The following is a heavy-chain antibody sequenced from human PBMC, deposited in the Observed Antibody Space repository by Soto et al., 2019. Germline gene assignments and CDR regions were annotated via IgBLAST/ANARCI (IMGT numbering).Heavy chain of an antibody. CDR2: ISGSGGIT. CDR1: GHTFHNYP. Sequence: EVQLLESGGGLEQPGGYLRRSCVGSGHTFHNYPMTWVRQAPGKGLEWVSGISGSGGITYYADSLRGRFTISRDDSKYPVYLQMNSLRAEDTAVYYCAKVSRGIGVVPAALNWGQGTLVTVSS. CDR3: AKVSRGIGVVPAALN. J-gene: IGHJ4*02. D-gene: IGHD2-2*01. V-gene: IGHV3-23*01.